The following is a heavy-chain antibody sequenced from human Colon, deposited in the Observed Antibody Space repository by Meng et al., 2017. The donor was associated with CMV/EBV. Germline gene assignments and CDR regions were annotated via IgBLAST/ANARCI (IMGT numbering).Heavy chain of an antibody. J-gene: IGHJ4*02. CDR2: IYYSGYT. Sequence: QLQLQESGPGLVKPSETLSLTWTVSGGFISSSTYYWGWIRQTPGKGLEWIGNIYYSGYTYYNPSLKSRLTISVDTSKNQFSLKLTSVTAADTAVYYCATDYGDYYFDRWGQGTLVTVSS. CDR1: GGFISSSTYY. CDR3: ATDYGDYYFDR. V-gene: IGHV4-39*07. D-gene: IGHD4-17*01.